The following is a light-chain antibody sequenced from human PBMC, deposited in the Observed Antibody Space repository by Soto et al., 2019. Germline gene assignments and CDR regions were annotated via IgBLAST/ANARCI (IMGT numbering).Light chain of an antibody. Sequence: QSVLTQPPSVSGSPGQSVTISCTGTSSDFGSYNRVSWYQRPPGTGPKLMIYEVSNRPSGVPDRFPGSKSGNTASLTISRLQAEDEAEYYCSLYTSDSTYVFGTGTKVT. CDR2: EVS. V-gene: IGLV2-18*01. CDR3: SLYTSDSTYV. J-gene: IGLJ1*01. CDR1: SSDFGSYNR.